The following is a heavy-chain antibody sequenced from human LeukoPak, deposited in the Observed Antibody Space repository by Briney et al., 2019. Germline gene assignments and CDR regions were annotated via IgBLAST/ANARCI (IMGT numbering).Heavy chain of an antibody. D-gene: IGHD1-26*01. CDR3: AKDMGDSYYYYYMDV. V-gene: IGHV3-43*02. Sequence: PGGSLRLSCAASGFTFDDYAMDWVRQAPGKGLEWVSLISGDGGSTYYADSVKGRFTISRDNSKNSLYLQMNSLRTEDTASYYCAKDMGDSYYYYYMDVWGKGTTVTVSS. CDR2: ISGDGGST. J-gene: IGHJ6*03. CDR1: GFTFDDYA.